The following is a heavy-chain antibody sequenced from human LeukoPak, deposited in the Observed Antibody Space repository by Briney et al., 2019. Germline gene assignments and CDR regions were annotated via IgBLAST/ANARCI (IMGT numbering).Heavy chain of an antibody. CDR1: GGTFSSYA. CDR3: ARDNYDILTGYDY. CDR2: IIPILGIA. J-gene: IGHJ4*02. Sequence: ASVTVSCKASGGTFSSYAISWVRQAPGQGLEWMGRIIPILGIANYAQKFQGRVTITADKSTSTAYMELSSLRSEDTAVYYCARDNYDILTGYDYWGQGTLATVSS. V-gene: IGHV1-69*04. D-gene: IGHD3-9*01.